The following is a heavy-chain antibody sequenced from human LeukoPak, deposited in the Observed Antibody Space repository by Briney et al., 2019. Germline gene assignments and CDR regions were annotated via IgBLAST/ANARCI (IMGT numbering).Heavy chain of an antibody. CDR3: ARGYDFWSGYPYYFDY. CDR2: IWYDGSNK. J-gene: IGHJ4*02. D-gene: IGHD3-3*01. CDR1: GFTFDDYG. V-gene: IGHV3-33*08. Sequence: PGRSLRLSCAASGFTFDDYGMHWVRQAPGKGLEWVAVIWYDGSNKYYADSVKGRFTISRDNSKNTLYLQMNSLRAEDTAVYYCARGYDFWSGYPYYFDYWGQGTLVTVSS.